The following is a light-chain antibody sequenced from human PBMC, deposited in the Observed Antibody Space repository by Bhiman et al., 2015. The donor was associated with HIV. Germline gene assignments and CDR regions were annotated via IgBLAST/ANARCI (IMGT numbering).Light chain of an antibody. CDR3: SSYAHSYTSL. V-gene: IGLV2-11*01. J-gene: IGLJ1*01. CDR2: EVD. CDR1: SSDVGGYNY. Sequence: QSALTQPRSVSGSPGQSVTISCTATSSDVGGYNYVSWYRQHPGKAPKLMIFEVDKRPSGVPDRFSGSKSGNTASLTVSGLQAEDEADYYCSSYAHSYTSLFGGGTKVTVL.